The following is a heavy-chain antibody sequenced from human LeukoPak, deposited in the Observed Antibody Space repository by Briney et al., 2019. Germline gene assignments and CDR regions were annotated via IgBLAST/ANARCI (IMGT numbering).Heavy chain of an antibody. CDR2: ISSSSSYI. D-gene: IGHD3-3*01. CDR3: ASLFDFGP. CDR1: GFTFSSYS. J-gene: IGHJ5*02. Sequence: GGSLRLSCAASGFTFSSYSMNWLRQAPGKGLEWVSSISSSSSYIYYADSVKGRFTISRDNAQNSLYLQMNSLSAEDTAVYYCASLFDFGPWGQGTLVTVSS. V-gene: IGHV3-21*01.